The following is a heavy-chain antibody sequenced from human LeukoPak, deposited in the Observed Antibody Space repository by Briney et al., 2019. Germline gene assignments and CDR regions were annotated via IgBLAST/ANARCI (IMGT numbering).Heavy chain of an antibody. CDR3: ASGDPRIAVAGTGFDY. V-gene: IGHV3-53*01. J-gene: IGHJ4*02. CDR2: IYSGGST. CDR1: GFTVSSNY. Sequence: GGSLSLSCAASGFTVSSNYMSWVRQAPGKGLEWVSVIYSGGSTYYADSVKGRFTISRDNSKNTLYLQMNSLRAEDTAVYYCASGDPRIAVAGTGFDYWGQGTLVTVSS. D-gene: IGHD6-19*01.